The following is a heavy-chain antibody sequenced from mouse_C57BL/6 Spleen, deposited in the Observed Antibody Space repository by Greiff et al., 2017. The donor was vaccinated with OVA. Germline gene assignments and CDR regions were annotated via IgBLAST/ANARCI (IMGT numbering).Heavy chain of an antibody. J-gene: IGHJ4*01. D-gene: IGHD1-1*01. V-gene: IGHV1-52*01. CDR3: AREMTVYAMDY. CDR2: IDPSDSET. CDR1: GYTFTSYW. Sequence: VQLQQPGAELVRPGSSVKLSCKASGYTFTSYWMHWVKQRPIQGLEWIGNIDPSDSETHYNQKFKDKATLTVDKSSSTAYMQLSSLTSEDSAVYYCAREMTVYAMDYWGQGTSVTVSS.